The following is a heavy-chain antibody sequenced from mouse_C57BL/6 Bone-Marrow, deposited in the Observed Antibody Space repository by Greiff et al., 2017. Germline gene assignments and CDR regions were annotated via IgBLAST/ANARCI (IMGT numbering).Heavy chain of an antibody. CDR3: AISYFDY. V-gene: IGHV5-17*01. CDR2: ISSGSSTI. CDR1: GFTFSDYG. J-gene: IGHJ2*01. Sequence: EVQLVESGGGLVKPGGSLKLSCAASGFTFSDYGMHWVRQAPEKGLEWVAYISSGSSTIYYADTVKGRFTISSDKAKNTLYLQMTSLMSEDTAMYDCAISYFDYWGQGTTLTVSS.